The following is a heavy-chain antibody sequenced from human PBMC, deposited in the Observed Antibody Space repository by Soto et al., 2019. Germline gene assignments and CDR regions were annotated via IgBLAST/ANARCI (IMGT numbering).Heavy chain of an antibody. D-gene: IGHD6-19*01. J-gene: IGHJ4*02. CDR2: IWYDGSNK. V-gene: IGHV3-33*01. CDR3: ARDPGGSGRPFDY. CDR1: GFTFSNYG. Sequence: GSLRLSCAASGFTFSNYGMHWVRQAPGKGLDWVAVIWYDGSNKYYADSVKGRFTISRDNSMNTLYLQMNSLRAEDTAVYYCARDPGGSGRPFDYWGQGTLVTVSS.